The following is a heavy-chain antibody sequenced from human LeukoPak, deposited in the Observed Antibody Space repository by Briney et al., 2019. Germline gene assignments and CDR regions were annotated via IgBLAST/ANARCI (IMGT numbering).Heavy chain of an antibody. V-gene: IGHV3-20*04. Sequence: GGSLRLSCAASGFTFDDYGMSWVRQAPGKGLEWVSGINWNGGSTGYADSVKGRFTISRDNAKNSLYLQMNSLRAEDTALYYCARAPYVWGSYRSSSSYFDYWGQGTLATVSS. CDR2: INWNGGST. D-gene: IGHD3-16*02. CDR3: ARAPYVWGSYRSSSSYFDY. CDR1: GFTFDDYG. J-gene: IGHJ4*02.